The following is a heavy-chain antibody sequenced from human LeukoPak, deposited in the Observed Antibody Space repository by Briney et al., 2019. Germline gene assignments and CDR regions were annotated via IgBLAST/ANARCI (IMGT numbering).Heavy chain of an antibody. J-gene: IGHJ6*03. CDR3: ASVRMDRDVPAAPGNYYYYYMDV. CDR1: GYTFSNYA. Sequence: GASVKVSCKASGYTFSNYAMHWVRQAPGQRLEWMGWINAGNGNTKYSQKFQGRVTITRDTSASTVYMDLSSLRSEDTAVYYCASVRMDRDVPAAPGNYYYYYMDVWGKGTTVTVSS. CDR2: INAGNGNT. V-gene: IGHV1-3*01. D-gene: IGHD2-2*01.